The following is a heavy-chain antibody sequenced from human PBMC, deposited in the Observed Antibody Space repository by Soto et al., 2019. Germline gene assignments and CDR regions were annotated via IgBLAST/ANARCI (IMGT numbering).Heavy chain of an antibody. V-gene: IGHV1-69*06. D-gene: IGHD3-10*01. Sequence: GASVKVSCKASGGTFSSYAISWVRQAPGQGLEWMGGLIPIFGTANYAQKFQGRVTITADKSTSTAYMELSSLRSEDTAVYYCARGGRLALLWFGATNYGMDVWGQGTTVTVSS. CDR3: ARGGRLALLWFGATNYGMDV. CDR1: GGTFSSYA. CDR2: LIPIFGTA. J-gene: IGHJ6*02.